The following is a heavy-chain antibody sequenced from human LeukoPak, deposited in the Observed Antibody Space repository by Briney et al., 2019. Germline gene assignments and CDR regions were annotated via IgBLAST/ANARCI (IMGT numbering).Heavy chain of an antibody. V-gene: IGHV1-46*01. J-gene: IGHJ4*02. CDR1: GFTFINYY. Sequence: ASVKVSCKASGFTFINYYMHWVRQAPGQGLEWLGIINLSGGSTHYPQKFQDRVTMTRDTSTSTVYMELSSLRSEDTAVYYCARDSPAMVPNYFDYWGQGTLVTVSS. CDR3: ARDSPAMVPNYFDY. D-gene: IGHD5-18*01. CDR2: INLSGGST.